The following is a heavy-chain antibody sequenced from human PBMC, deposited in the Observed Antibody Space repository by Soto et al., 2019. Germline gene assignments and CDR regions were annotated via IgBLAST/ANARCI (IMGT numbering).Heavy chain of an antibody. CDR3: AKSLTLRQWLALDAFDI. CDR1: GFTFSSYA. D-gene: IGHD6-19*01. CDR2: ISGSAGST. V-gene: IGHV3-23*01. Sequence: EVQLLESGGGLVQPGGSLRLSCAASGFTFSSYAMSWVRQAPGKGLEWVSAISGSAGSTYYADSVKGRFTISRDNSKNTLYLQMNSQRAEDTAIYYCAKSLTLRQWLALDAFDIWGQGTMVTVSS. J-gene: IGHJ3*02.